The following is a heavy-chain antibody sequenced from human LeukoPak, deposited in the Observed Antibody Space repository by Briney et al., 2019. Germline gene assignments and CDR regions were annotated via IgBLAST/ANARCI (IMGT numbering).Heavy chain of an antibody. D-gene: IGHD3-16*01. CDR1: GFNFRSYA. CDR3: ARPGGYAFVM. Sequence: GGSLRLSCAASGFNFRSYAFHWVRQAPGKGPEWMAFITYDGTDTYYADSVKGRFTLSRDNSQNTLYLQMNSLRAADTAVYYCARPGGYAFVMWGQGTMVTVSS. V-gene: IGHV3-30*04. CDR2: ITYDGTDT. J-gene: IGHJ3*02.